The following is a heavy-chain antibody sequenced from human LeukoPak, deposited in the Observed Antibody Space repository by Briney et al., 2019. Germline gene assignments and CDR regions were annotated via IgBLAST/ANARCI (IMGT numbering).Heavy chain of an antibody. J-gene: IGHJ4*02. CDR3: ARTVKRDRGSPLYDY. CDR2: IKKDGSEK. CDR1: GFTFSSHW. V-gene: IGHV3-7*01. Sequence: PGGSLRLSCAASGFTFSSHWMSWVRQAPGKGLEWVANIKKDGSEKYYVDSVKGRFTISRDNAKNSLYLQMNSLRAEDTAVYYCARTVKRDRGSPLYDYWGQGTLVTVSS. D-gene: IGHD3-22*01.